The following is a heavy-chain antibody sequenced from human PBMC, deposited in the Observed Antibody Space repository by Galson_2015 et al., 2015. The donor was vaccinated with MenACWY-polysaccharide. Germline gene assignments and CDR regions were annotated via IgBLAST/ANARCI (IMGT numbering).Heavy chain of an antibody. D-gene: IGHD3-22*01. CDR3: TRFSAYFHDSSGSCDAFDS. CDR2: IRSKAYGGTP. V-gene: IGHV3-49*03. Sequence: SLRLSCAASGFTFGDYGMIWIRQAPGKGLEWISLIRSKAYGGTPESAASVKGRFTMSRDDSKRIAYLQMNSLNTEDTAVYYCTRFSAYFHDSSGSCDAFDSWGQGTMVTVSS. J-gene: IGHJ3*02. CDR1: GFTFGDYG.